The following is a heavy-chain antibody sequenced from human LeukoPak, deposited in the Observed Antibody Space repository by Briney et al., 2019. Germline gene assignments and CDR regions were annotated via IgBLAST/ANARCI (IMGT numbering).Heavy chain of an antibody. D-gene: IGHD3-10*01. J-gene: IGHJ5*02. V-gene: IGHV3-66*01. Sequence: GGALRLSCVASGFTVRSSFMNWVRQAPGKGLEWVSVIYSGGSTYYADSVRGRFTISRDNSKNTLYLQMNSLRAEDTAVYYCAKVHGSGSYYSDRWGQGTLVTVSS. CDR1: GFTVRSSF. CDR2: IYSGGST. CDR3: AKVHGSGSYYSDR.